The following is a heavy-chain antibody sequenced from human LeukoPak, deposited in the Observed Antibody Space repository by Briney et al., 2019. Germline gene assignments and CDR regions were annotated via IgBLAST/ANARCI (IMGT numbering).Heavy chain of an antibody. J-gene: IGHJ4*02. CDR2: IYYSGST. CDR3: ARVGLRGSYYRVFDY. Sequence: KPSETLSLTCTVSGGSISSYYWSWIRQPPGKGLEWIGYIYYSGSTNYNPSLKSRVTISVDTSKNQFSLKLSSVTAADTAVYYCARVGLRGSYYRVFDYWGQGTLVTVSS. CDR1: GGSISSYY. D-gene: IGHD1-26*01. V-gene: IGHV4-59*01.